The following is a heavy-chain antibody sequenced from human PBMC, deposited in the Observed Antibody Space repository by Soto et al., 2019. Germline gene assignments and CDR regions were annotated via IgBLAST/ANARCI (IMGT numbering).Heavy chain of an antibody. V-gene: IGHV1-69*01. D-gene: IGHD3-22*01. CDR3: AGTQFDTSGYYPSGLEL. CDR1: GGTFKSYV. CDR2: IIPFLGSA. J-gene: IGHJ4*02. Sequence: QVQLEQSGAEVEKPGSSVKVSCKPSGGTFKSYVLNWVRQAPGQGLEWMGGIIPFLGSADYAQKFQDRVTITADESTSTAYLELSSLRSEDSAVCYCAGTQFDTSGYYPSGLELWGQGTLVTVAS.